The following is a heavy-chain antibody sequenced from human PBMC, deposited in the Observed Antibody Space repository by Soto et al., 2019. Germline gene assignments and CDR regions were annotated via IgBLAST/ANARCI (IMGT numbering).Heavy chain of an antibody. CDR3: AKDPTPYSSGWSFDY. Sequence: PGGSLRLSCAASGFTFSSYAMSWVRQAPGKGLEWVSAISGSGGSTYYADSVKGRFTISRDNSKNTLYLQMNSLRAEDTALYYCAKDPTPYSSGWSFDYWGQGTLVTVSS. CDR2: ISGSGGST. J-gene: IGHJ4*02. CDR1: GFTFSSYA. D-gene: IGHD6-19*01. V-gene: IGHV3-23*01.